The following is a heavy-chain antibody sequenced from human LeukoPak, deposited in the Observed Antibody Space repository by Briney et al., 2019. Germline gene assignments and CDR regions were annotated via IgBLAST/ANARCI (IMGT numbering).Heavy chain of an antibody. D-gene: IGHD1-26*01. Sequence: PSETLSLTCTVSAVSISSYYWSWIRQPPGKGLEWIGYFYYSGSTNYNPSLKSRVTMSVDTSKNQFSLKLSSVTAADTAVYYCARHPGSYYTYFDYWGQGTLVTVSS. V-gene: IGHV4-59*08. J-gene: IGHJ4*02. CDR1: AVSISSYY. CDR3: ARHPGSYYTYFDY. CDR2: FYYSGST.